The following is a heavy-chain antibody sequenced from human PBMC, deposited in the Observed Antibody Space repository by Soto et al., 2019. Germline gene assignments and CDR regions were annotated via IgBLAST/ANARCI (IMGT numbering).Heavy chain of an antibody. CDR3: ARVISRYCSGGSCYYFDY. Sequence: LRLSCAASGFTFSSYWMSWVRQAPGKGLEWVANIKQDGSEKYYVDSVKGRFTISRDNAKNSLYLQMNSLRAEDTAVYYCARVISRYCSGGSCYYFDYWGQGTLVTVSS. V-gene: IGHV3-7*03. CDR1: GFTFSSYW. CDR2: IKQDGSEK. J-gene: IGHJ4*02. D-gene: IGHD2-15*01.